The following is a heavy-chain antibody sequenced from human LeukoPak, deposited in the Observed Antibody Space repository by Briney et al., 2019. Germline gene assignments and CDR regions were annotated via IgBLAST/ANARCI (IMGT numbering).Heavy chain of an antibody. J-gene: IGHJ3*02. Sequence: PSETLSLTCAVYGGSFSGYYWSWIRQPPGKGLEWIGEINHSGSTNYNPSLKSRVTISVDTSKNQFSLKLSSVTAADTAVYYCARWSRHDAFDIWGQGTMVTVSS. V-gene: IGHV4-34*01. CDR3: ARWSRHDAFDI. CDR1: GGSFSGYY. CDR2: INHSGST.